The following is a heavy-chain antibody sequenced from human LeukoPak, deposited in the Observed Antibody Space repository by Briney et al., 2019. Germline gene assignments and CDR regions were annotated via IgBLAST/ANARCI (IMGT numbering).Heavy chain of an antibody. Sequence: GGSLRLSCATSGFIFTNAWMSWVRQAPGKGLEWFGRIKTKSNGETTDYAAPVKGRFAILRDDSENTVYLQMNRLKTEDPAVYSCATDYGGDRYGYHYVSYWGQGTLVTVSS. V-gene: IGHV3-15*01. CDR1: GFIFTNAW. CDR3: ATDYGGDRYGYHYVSY. CDR2: IKTKSNGETT. D-gene: IGHD5-18*01. J-gene: IGHJ4*02.